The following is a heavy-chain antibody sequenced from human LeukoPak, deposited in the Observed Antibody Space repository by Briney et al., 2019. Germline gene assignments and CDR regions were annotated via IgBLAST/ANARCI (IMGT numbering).Heavy chain of an antibody. J-gene: IGHJ5*02. CDR2: IYYSGST. Sequence: SETLSLTCTVSGGSISSYYWSWIRQPPGKGLEWIGYIYYSGSTNYNPSLKSRVTISVDTSKNQFSLKLSSVTAADTAVYYCARGSDSGYDKIENWFDPWGQRTLVTVSS. D-gene: IGHD5-12*01. CDR1: GGSISSYY. V-gene: IGHV4-59*01. CDR3: ARGSDSGYDKIENWFDP.